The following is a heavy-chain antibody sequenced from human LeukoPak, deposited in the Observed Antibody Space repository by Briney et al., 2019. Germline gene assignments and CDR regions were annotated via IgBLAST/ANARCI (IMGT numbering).Heavy chain of an antibody. CDR3: AKGYHIVVAHDY. J-gene: IGHJ4*02. CDR1: GFTFSSYG. D-gene: IGHD3-22*01. V-gene: IGHV3-30*18. Sequence: GRSLRLSCAASGFTFSSYGMHWVRQAPGKGLEWVAVISYDGSNKYYADSVKGRFTISRDNSKNTLYLQMNSLRAEDTAVYYCAKGYHIVVAHDYWGQGTLVTVSS. CDR2: ISYDGSNK.